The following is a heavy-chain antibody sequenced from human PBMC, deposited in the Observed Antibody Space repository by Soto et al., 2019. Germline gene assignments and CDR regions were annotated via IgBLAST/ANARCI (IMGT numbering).Heavy chain of an antibody. D-gene: IGHD6-13*01. J-gene: IGHJ2*01. CDR1: GFTFSSYS. CDR2: ISSSSSYI. Sequence: GGSLRLSCAASGFTFSSYSMNWVRQAPGKGLEWVSSISSSSSYIYYADSVKGRFTISRDNAKNSLYLQMNSLRAEDTAVYYCARDEIGSSWYWYFDLWGRGTLVTVSS. CDR3: ARDEIGSSWYWYFDL. V-gene: IGHV3-21*01.